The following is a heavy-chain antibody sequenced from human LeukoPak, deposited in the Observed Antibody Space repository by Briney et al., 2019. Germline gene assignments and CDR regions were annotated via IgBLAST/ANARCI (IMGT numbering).Heavy chain of an antibody. D-gene: IGHD3-10*01. CDR3: ARDLVVRGRWSWFDP. Sequence: GGSLRLSCAASGFTFSSYGMSWVRQAPGKGLEWVSAISGSGGSTYYADSVKGRFTISRDNAKNSLYLQMNSLTAEDTAVYYCARDLVVRGRWSWFDPWGQGTLVTVSS. V-gene: IGHV3-23*01. CDR1: GFTFSSYG. J-gene: IGHJ5*02. CDR2: ISGSGGST.